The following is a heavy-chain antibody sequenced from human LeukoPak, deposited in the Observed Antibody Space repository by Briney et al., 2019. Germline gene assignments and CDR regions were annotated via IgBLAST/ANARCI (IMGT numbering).Heavy chain of an antibody. V-gene: IGHV4-59*01. Sequence: SETLSLTCTVSGGSISSYSWSWIRQPPGKELEWIGYTYYTGSTNYNPSLKTRVTISVDTSKNQFSLKLTSVTAADTAVYYCARGEYSYGYHYYYMDVWGKGTTVTISS. D-gene: IGHD5-18*01. CDR1: GGSISSYS. CDR3: ARGEYSYGYHYYYMDV. CDR2: TYYTGST. J-gene: IGHJ6*03.